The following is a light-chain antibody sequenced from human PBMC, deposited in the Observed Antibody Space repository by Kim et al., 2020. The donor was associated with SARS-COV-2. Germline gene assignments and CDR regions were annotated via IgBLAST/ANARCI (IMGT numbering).Light chain of an antibody. Sequence: SPGERATLPCRASQSVSSYLAWYQQKPGQAPRLLIYDASNRATGIPARFSGSGSGTDFTLTISSLEPEDFAVYYCQQRSNWPPEAFGPGTKVDIK. J-gene: IGKJ3*01. CDR2: DAS. CDR1: QSVSSY. CDR3: QQRSNWPPEA. V-gene: IGKV3-11*01.